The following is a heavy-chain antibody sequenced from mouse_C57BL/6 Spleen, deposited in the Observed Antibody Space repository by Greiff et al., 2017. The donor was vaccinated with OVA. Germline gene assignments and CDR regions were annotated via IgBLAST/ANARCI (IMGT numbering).Heavy chain of an antibody. V-gene: IGHV1-69*01. J-gene: IGHJ2*01. Sequence: QVQLQQSGAELVMPGASVKLSCKASGYTFTSYWMHWVKQRPGQGLEWIGEIDPSDSYTNYNQKFKGKSTLTVDKSSSTAYMQLSSLTSEDSAVYYCARRPYDYDPHFDYWGQGTTLTVSS. CDR3: ARRPYDYDPHFDY. CDR2: IDPSDSYT. CDR1: GYTFTSYW. D-gene: IGHD2-4*01.